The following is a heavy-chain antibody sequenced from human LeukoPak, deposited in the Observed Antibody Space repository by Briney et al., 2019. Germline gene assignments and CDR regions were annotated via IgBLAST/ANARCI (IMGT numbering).Heavy chain of an antibody. CDR2: IKQEGSEK. Sequence: GGSLRLSCAASGFTFSSYWMSWVRQAPGKGLEWVANIKQEGSEKYYVDSVKGRFTISRDNAKNSLYLQMNSLRAEDTAVYYCARDVLVRYYDSSGYSHYWGQGTLVTVSS. D-gene: IGHD3-22*01. J-gene: IGHJ4*02. CDR3: ARDVLVRYYDSSGYSHY. V-gene: IGHV3-7*01. CDR1: GFTFSSYW.